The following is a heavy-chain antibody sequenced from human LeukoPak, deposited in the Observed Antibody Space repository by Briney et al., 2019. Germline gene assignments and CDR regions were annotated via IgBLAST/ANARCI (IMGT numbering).Heavy chain of an antibody. CDR1: GFTFSTFA. V-gene: IGHV3-23*01. D-gene: IGHD1-26*01. CDR3: AKIGSYSVLGAYYFDS. Sequence: GGSLRLSCAASGFTFSTFAMTWVRQAPGEGLQWVSSISGSGNSIFYADSVKGRFTISRDNSKSTLYLQMNSLRAEDTAVYYCAKIGSYSVLGAYYFDSWGQGTLVTVSS. CDR2: ISGSGNSI. J-gene: IGHJ4*02.